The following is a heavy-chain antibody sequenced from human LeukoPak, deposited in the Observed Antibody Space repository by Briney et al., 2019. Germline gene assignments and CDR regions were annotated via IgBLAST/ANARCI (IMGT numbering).Heavy chain of an antibody. CDR2: INPNSGGT. Sequence: ASVKVSCKASGYTFTGYYMHWVRQAPGQGLEWMGWINPNSGGTNYAQKFQGRVTMTRDTSISTAYMELSRLRSDDTAVYYCAREQTYYYGSGSYYPRNLDYWGQGTLVTVSS. CDR3: AREQTYYYGSGSYYPRNLDY. J-gene: IGHJ4*02. D-gene: IGHD3-10*01. CDR1: GYTFTGYY. V-gene: IGHV1-2*02.